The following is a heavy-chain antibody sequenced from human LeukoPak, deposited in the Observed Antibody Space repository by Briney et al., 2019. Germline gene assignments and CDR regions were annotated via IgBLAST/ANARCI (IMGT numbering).Heavy chain of an antibody. Sequence: KTSETLSLTCTVSGASVTTFYWSWFRQPPGKGLEWIGYFYYSGVTNYNPSLKSRVTMSVDTSKNQFSLKVTSVTAADTAIYYCARSQAVHEWFDSWGQGILVTVSS. V-gene: IGHV4-59*02. D-gene: IGHD6-19*01. CDR1: GASVTTFY. CDR3: ARSQAVHEWFDS. CDR2: FYYSGVT. J-gene: IGHJ5*01.